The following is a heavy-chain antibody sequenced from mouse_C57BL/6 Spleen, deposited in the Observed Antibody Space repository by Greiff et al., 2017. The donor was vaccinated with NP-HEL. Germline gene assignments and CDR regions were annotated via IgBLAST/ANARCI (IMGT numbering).Heavy chain of an antibody. CDR1: GYTFTSYW. D-gene: IGHD2-13*01. J-gene: IGHJ3*01. V-gene: IGHV1-64*01. Sequence: VQLQQSGAELVKPGASVKLSCKASGYTFTSYWMHWVKQRPGQGLEWIGMIHPNSGSTNYNEKFKSKATLTVDKSSSTAYMQLSSLTSEDSAVSNCARALYDGDYVAYWGQGTLVTVSA. CDR2: IHPNSGST. CDR3: ARALYDGDYVAY.